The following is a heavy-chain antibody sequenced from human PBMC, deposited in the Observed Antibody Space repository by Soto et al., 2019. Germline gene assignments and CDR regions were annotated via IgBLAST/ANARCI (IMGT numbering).Heavy chain of an antibody. CDR1: GYTFSNYG. Sequence: QVQLVQSGAEVKKPGASVKVSCKASGYTFSNYGISWVRQAPGQGLEWMGWISAYNGNTKYAQKLQGRVTMIIDTSTSPAYLELRSLRSDDTAVFYCARDSPPFGFWGQGTLVTVSS. CDR2: ISAYNGNT. CDR3: ARDSPPFGF. J-gene: IGHJ4*02. V-gene: IGHV1-18*01.